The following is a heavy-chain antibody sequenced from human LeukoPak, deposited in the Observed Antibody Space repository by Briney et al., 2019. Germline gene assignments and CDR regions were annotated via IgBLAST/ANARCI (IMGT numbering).Heavy chain of an antibody. CDR3: ARTYSSSWYEYYFDY. CDR2: IYYSGST. Sequence: SETLSLTCTVSGGSISSHYWSWIRQPPGKGLEWIGYIYYSGSTNYNPSLKSRVTTSVDTSKNQFSLKLNSVTAADTAVYYCARTYSSSWYEYYFDYWGQGTLVTVSS. D-gene: IGHD6-13*01. V-gene: IGHV4-59*11. CDR1: GGSISSHY. J-gene: IGHJ4*02.